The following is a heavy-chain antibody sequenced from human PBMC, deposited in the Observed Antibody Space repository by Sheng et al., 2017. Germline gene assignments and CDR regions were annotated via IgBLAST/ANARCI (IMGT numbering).Heavy chain of an antibody. Sequence: QVQLQESGPGLVKPSETLSLTCAVSGYSISSGYYWGWIRQPPGKGLEWIGSIYHSGSTYYNPSLKSRVTISVDTSKNQFSLKLSSVTAADTAVYYCARDLGYSQNDAFDIWGQGTMVTVSS. D-gene: IGHD5-18*01. CDR1: GYSISSGYY. CDR2: IYHSGST. J-gene: IGHJ3*02. V-gene: IGHV4-38-2*02. CDR3: ARDLGYSQNDAFDI.